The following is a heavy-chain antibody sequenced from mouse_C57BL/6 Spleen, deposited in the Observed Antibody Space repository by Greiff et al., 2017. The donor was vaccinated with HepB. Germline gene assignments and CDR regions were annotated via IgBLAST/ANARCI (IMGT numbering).Heavy chain of an antibody. D-gene: IGHD2-3*01. Sequence: QVQLKESGAELARPGASVKLSCKASGYTFTSYGISWVKQRTGQGLEWIGEIYPRSGNTYYNEKFKGKATLTADKSSSTAYMELRSLTSEDSAVYFCARWDGYYDKDAMDYWGQGTSVTVSS. CDR1: GYTFTSYG. CDR3: ARWDGYYDKDAMDY. V-gene: IGHV1-81*01. CDR2: IYPRSGNT. J-gene: IGHJ4*01.